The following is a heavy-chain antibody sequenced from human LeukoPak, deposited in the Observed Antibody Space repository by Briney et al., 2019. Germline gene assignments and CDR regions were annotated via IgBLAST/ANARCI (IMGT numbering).Heavy chain of an antibody. J-gene: IGHJ4*02. Sequence: ASVKVSCKASGYTFTSYAMHWVRQAPGQRLEWMGWINAGNGNTKYSQEFQGRVTITRDTSASTAYMELSSLRSEDTAVYYCARDRDYYGSGSYYVGDYWGQGTLVTVSS. CDR1: GYTFTSYA. CDR3: ARDRDYYGSGSYYVGDY. V-gene: IGHV1-3*03. D-gene: IGHD3-10*01. CDR2: INAGNGNT.